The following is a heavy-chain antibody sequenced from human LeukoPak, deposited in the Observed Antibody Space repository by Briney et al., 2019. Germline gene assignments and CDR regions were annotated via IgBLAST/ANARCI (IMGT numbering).Heavy chain of an antibody. CDR3: ARDEFRYGAASYDAFDM. Sequence: SGGSLRLSCAASGFNFNTYSINWVRQAPGKGLEWVSYISRSSSSIYYADSVKGRFTISRDNAKNSLYLQMNSLRAEDTVVYYCARDEFRYGAASYDAFDMWGQGTMVTVSS. V-gene: IGHV3-48*01. J-gene: IGHJ3*02. CDR2: ISRSSSSI. D-gene: IGHD4/OR15-4a*01. CDR1: GFNFNTYS.